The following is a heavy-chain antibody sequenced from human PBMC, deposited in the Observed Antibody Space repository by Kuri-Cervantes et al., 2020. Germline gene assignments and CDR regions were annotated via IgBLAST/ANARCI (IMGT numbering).Heavy chain of an antibody. CDR1: GFTFSDYY. J-gene: IGHJ6*02. CDR3: ARLSPGDYYYGMDV. V-gene: IGHV3-11*04. CDR2: ISSRGSSR. Sequence: GGSLRLSCSASGFTFSDYYMSWIRQAPGMRPEWISYISSRGSSRYYTDSVRGRFTISRDNAKNSLYLQMNSLRAEDTAVYYCARLSPGDYYYGMDVWGQGTTVTVSS.